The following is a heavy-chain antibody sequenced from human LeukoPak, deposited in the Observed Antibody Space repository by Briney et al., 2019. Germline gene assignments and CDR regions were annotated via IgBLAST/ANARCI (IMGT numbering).Heavy chain of an antibody. V-gene: IGHV4-61*01. CDR3: ARVGVYYDILTGPPSEVLDY. J-gene: IGHJ4*02. Sequence: SETLSLTCTVSGGSVSSGSYYWSWIRQPPGKGLEWIGYIYYSGSTNYNPSLKSRVTISVDTSKNQFSLKLSSVTAADTAVYYCARVGVYYDILTGPPSEVLDYWGQGTLVTVSS. D-gene: IGHD3-9*01. CDR2: IYYSGST. CDR1: GGSVSSGSYY.